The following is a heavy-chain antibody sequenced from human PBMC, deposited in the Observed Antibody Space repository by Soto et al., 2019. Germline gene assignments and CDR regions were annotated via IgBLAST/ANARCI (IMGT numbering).Heavy chain of an antibody. CDR3: AGPWRPYCIGSQFNP. CDR2: ILYSGST. D-gene: IGHD6-19*01. CDR1: GDSFSNSHYY. Sequence: PSETLSLTCTVSGDSFSNSHYYWAWLRQPPGKGLEWIASILYSGSTWYNPSLKGRVTISVDTSKNQFSLKLSSVTAADTAVYFCAGPWRPYCIGSQFNPRPEGTLVSVTS. V-gene: IGHV4-39*01. J-gene: IGHJ5*02.